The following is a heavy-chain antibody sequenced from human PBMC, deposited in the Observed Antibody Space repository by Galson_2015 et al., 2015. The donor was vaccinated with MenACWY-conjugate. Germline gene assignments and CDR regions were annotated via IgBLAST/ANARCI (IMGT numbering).Heavy chain of an antibody. CDR2: IYPGDSDT. V-gene: IGHV5-51*01. J-gene: IGHJ4*02. CDR3: ARQRGFGELLFDY. Sequence: QSGAEVKKPGESLKISCTGSGHIFTNYWIGWVRQMPGRGLEWMGIIYPGDSDTRYSPSFQGQVTISADKSITTAYLQWSSLKASDTAMFYCARQRGFGELLFDYWGQGTPVTVSS. D-gene: IGHD3-10*01. CDR1: GHIFTNYW.